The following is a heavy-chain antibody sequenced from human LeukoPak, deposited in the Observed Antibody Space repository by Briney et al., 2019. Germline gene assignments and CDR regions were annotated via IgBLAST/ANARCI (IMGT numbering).Heavy chain of an antibody. CDR2: IQNDASTR. Sequence: GGSLRLSCTASGFIFSHYGMHWVRQAPGKGLEWVAVIQNDASTRNYVDSVKGRFTISRDNSENTVFLQMDSLRVEDTAVYYCARELSQIVWGGLDSGGQGTLVSVSS. D-gene: IGHD2-21*01. CDR3: ARELSQIVWGGLDS. CDR1: GFIFSHYG. J-gene: IGHJ4*02. V-gene: IGHV3-33*05.